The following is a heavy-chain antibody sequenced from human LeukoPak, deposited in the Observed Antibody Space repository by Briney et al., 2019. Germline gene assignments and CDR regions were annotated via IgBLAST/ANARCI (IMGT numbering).Heavy chain of an antibody. J-gene: IGHJ4*02. Sequence: ASVKVSCKASGYTFTNYGISWVRQAPGQELAWMGWLNASNGNTNYAQRLQGRGTMTTDTSTSTAYMELRSLRSDDTAVYYCARVGGEQWLVIGGYWGQGTLVTVSS. CDR3: ARVGGEQWLVIGGY. V-gene: IGHV1-18*01. CDR1: GYTFTNYG. D-gene: IGHD6-19*01. CDR2: LNASNGNT.